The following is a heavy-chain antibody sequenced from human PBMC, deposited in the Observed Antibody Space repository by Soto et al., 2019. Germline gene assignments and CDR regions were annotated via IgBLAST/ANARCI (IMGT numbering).Heavy chain of an antibody. CDR3: AHSPTMTPTYYDILTGYYPDAFDI. V-gene: IGHV2-5*02. Sequence: QITLKESGPTLVKPTQTLTLTCTFSGFSLSTSGVGVGWIRQPPGKALEWLALIYWDDDKRYSPSLKSRLTITKDTSKNKVVLTMTNMDPVDTATYYWAHSPTMTPTYYDILTGYYPDAFDIWGQGTMVTVSS. CDR1: GFSLSTSGVG. D-gene: IGHD3-9*01. J-gene: IGHJ3*02. CDR2: IYWDDDK.